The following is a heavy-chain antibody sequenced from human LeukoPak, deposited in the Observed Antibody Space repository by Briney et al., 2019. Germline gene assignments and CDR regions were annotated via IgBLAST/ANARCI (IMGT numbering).Heavy chain of an antibody. CDR2: TNPNSGGT. CDR1: GYTFTGYY. V-gene: IGHV1-2*02. CDR3: ARGRNYYDSSGYYFNNKGYYFDY. J-gene: IGHJ4*02. D-gene: IGHD3-22*01. Sequence: GASVKVSCKASGYTFTGYYMHWVRQAPGQGLEGMGWTNPNSGGTNYAQKFQGRVTMTRDTSISTAYMELSRLRSDDTAVYYCARGRNYYDSSGYYFNNKGYYFDYWGQGTLVTVSS.